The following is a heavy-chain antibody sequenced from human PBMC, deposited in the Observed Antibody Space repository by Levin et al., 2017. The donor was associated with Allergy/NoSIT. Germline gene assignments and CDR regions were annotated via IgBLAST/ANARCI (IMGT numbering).Heavy chain of an antibody. CDR2: LSSLFRP. CDR3: ARHHANYDYAWGPDACDT. CDR1: GGSISSFY. Sequence: LSLPCTVSGGSISSFYWSWIRQPPGTHLELIFSLSSLFRPSSNPSLKSRVTISVDTSKNQLSLRLRSVTAADTAVYYCARHHANYDYAWGPDACDTWGQGTLVTVSS. J-gene: IGHJ5*02. D-gene: IGHD3-16*01. V-gene: IGHV4-59*08.